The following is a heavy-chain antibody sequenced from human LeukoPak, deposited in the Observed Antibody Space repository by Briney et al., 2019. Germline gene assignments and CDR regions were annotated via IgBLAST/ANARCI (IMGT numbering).Heavy chain of an antibody. Sequence: SETLSLTCNVSGGSISSGSYYWSWIRQPAGKGLEWIGRIYTTGSSNYNPSLKSRVTISVDTSKNQLSLKLSSVTAADTAVYYCARGGPAYGDYVPWGQGTLVTVSS. CDR3: ARGGPAYGDYVP. CDR1: GGSISSGSYY. J-gene: IGHJ5*02. D-gene: IGHD4-17*01. V-gene: IGHV4-61*02. CDR2: IYTTGSS.